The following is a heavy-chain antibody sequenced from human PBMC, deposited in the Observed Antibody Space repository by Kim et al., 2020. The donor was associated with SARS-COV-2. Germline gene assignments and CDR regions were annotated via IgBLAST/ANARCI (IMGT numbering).Heavy chain of an antibody. D-gene: IGHD6-19*01. Sequence: GGSLRLSCAASGFTLSGSTVHWVRQASEKGLEWVGRIRSKANSYATAYAASVKNRFTISRDDSKNTAYLQMNSLKTEDTVVYYCARVNPIAGGWYDAFDIWGQGTMVTVSS. CDR3: ARVNPIAGGWYDAFDI. V-gene: IGHV3-73*01. CDR1: GFTLSGST. CDR2: IRSKANSYAT. J-gene: IGHJ3*02.